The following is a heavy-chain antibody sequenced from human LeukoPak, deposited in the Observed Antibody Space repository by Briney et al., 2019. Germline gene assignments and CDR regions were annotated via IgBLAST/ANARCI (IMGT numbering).Heavy chain of an antibody. J-gene: IGHJ5*02. CDR2: INAGNGNT. CDR3: ARDSYCGGDCYSGSWFDP. V-gene: IGHV1-3*01. Sequence: ASVKVSCKASGYTFTSYAMHWVRQAPGQRLEWMGWINAGNGNTKYSQKFQGRVTITRDTSASTAYMELSSLRSEDTAVYYCARDSYCGGDCYSGSWFDPWGQGTLVTVSS. D-gene: IGHD2-21*02. CDR1: GYTFTSYA.